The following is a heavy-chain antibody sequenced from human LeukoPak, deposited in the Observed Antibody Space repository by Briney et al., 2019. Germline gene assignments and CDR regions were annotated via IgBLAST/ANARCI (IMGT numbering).Heavy chain of an antibody. CDR3: VTDRTGVMDFDF. V-gene: IGHV3-48*03. CDR2: IDTSATSM. CDR1: GFTFSNFE. J-gene: IGHJ4*02. Sequence: GGSLRLSCAVSGFTFSNFEMNWVRQAPGKGLEGGSHIDTSATSMHYADSVKGRFTISRDNAKNSLFLQMNSLRAEDTAVYYCVTDRTGVMDFDFWGQGTLVTVSS. D-gene: IGHD2-2*03.